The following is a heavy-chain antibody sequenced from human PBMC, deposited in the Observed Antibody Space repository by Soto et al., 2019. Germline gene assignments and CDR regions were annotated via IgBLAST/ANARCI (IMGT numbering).Heavy chain of an antibody. V-gene: IGHV3-30*18. Sequence: GGSLRLSCAASGFTFSSYGMHWVRQAPGKGLEWVAVISYDGSNKYYADSVKGRFTISRDNSKNTLYLQMNSLRAEDTAVYYCAKIVATTRYYYYGMDVWGQGTTVTAP. D-gene: IGHD5-12*01. CDR3: AKIVATTRYYYYGMDV. J-gene: IGHJ6*02. CDR2: ISYDGSNK. CDR1: GFTFSSYG.